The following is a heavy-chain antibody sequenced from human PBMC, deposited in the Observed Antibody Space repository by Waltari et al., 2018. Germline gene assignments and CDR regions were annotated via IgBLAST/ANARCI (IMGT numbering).Heavy chain of an antibody. V-gene: IGHV4-38-2*01. D-gene: IGHD5-12*01. J-gene: IGHJ4*02. CDR3: ATKRGGYSGYDPSGLLPYFDY. Sequence: QVQLQESGPGLVKPSETLSLTCAVSGYSISSGYYWGWIRQPPGKGLEWIGSIYHSGSTYYNPSLKSRVTISVDTSKNQFSLKLSSGTAADTAVYYCATKRGGYSGYDPSGLLPYFDYWGQGTLVTVSS. CDR1: GYSISSGYY. CDR2: IYHSGST.